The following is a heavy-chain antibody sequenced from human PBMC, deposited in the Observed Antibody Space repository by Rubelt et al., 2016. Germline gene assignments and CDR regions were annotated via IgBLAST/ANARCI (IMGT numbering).Heavy chain of an antibody. J-gene: IGHJ3*02. CDR3: ARGEVAVNAFAI. Sequence: QVQLQESGPGLVKPSQTLSLTCPVSGGSISSYYWGWIRQPPGKGLEWIGSIYYSGSTYNNPSLNSRVTISVDTSKNQFSLRLNSVTAADTAVYYCARGEVAVNAFAIWGQGTMVTVSS. V-gene: IGHV4-39*07. D-gene: IGHD6-19*01. CDR2: IYYSGST. CDR1: GGSISSYY.